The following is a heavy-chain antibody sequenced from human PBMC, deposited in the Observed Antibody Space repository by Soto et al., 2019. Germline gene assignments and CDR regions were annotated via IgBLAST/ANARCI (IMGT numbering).Heavy chain of an antibody. CDR3: ARGLITIFGVVTPADYYGMDV. D-gene: IGHD3-3*01. CDR2: IIPIFGTA. J-gene: IGHJ6*02. CDR1: GGTFSSYA. V-gene: IGHV1-69*13. Sequence: ASVKVSCKASGGTFSSYAISWVRQAPGQGLEWMGGIIPIFGTANYAQEFQGRVTITADESTSTAYMELSSLRSEDTAVYYCARGLITIFGVVTPADYYGMDVWGQGTTVTVSS.